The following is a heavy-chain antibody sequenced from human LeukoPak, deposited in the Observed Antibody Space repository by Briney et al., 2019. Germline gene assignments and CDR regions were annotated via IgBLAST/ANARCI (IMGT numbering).Heavy chain of an antibody. CDR2: IIPIFGTA. CDR1: GGTFSSYA. V-gene: IGHV1-69*13. J-gene: IGHJ5*02. CDR3: ARNLAQLGVGRFDP. D-gene: IGHD1-1*01. Sequence: SVKVSCKASGGTFSSYAISWVRQAPGQGLEWMGGIIPIFGTANYAQKFQGRVTITADESTSTAYMELSSLRSEDTTVYYCARNLAQLGVGRFDPWGQGTLVTVSS.